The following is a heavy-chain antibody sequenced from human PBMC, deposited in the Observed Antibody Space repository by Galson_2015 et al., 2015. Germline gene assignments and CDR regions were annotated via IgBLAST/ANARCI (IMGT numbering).Heavy chain of an antibody. CDR3: ARGERITIFGVDSTGAFEI. Sequence: CAISGDSVSSHSAAWNWIRQSPSRGLEWLGRTYYRSKWYNDYAVSVKSRITINPDTSKNQFSLQLNSVTPEDTAVYYCARGERITIFGVDSTGAFEIWGQGTMVTVSS. D-gene: IGHD3-3*01. CDR2: TYYRSKWYN. V-gene: IGHV6-1*01. CDR1: GDSVSSHSAA. J-gene: IGHJ3*02.